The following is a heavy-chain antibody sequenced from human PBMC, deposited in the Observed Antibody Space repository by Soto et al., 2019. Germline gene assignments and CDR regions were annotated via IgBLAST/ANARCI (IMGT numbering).Heavy chain of an antibody. CDR3: SRQHSTSTDYYGLDV. Sequence: SQTLSLTCVISGDSVSSNTAAWNWIRQSPSRGLEWLGRTYYRSKWHNDYEVSVESRISVNPDTSKNQFSLQLNSVTPEDTAVYFCSRQHSTSTDYYGLDVWGQGTTVTVSS. D-gene: IGHD2-2*01. V-gene: IGHV6-1*01. J-gene: IGHJ6*02. CDR1: GDSVSSNTAA. CDR2: TYYRSKWHN.